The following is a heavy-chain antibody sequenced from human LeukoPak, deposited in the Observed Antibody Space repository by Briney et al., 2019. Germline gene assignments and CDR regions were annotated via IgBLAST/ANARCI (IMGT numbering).Heavy chain of an antibody. V-gene: IGHV4-34*01. CDR3: ARDSMITFGGVPRSYYMDV. CDR2: INHSGST. J-gene: IGHJ6*03. D-gene: IGHD3-16*01. CDR1: GGSFSGYY. Sequence: SETLSLTCGIYGGSFSGYYWSWIRQPPGKGLEWIGEINHSGSTNYNPSLKSRVTVSVDASKNQFSLKLSSVTAADTAVYYCARDSMITFGGVPRSYYMDVWGKGTTVTISS.